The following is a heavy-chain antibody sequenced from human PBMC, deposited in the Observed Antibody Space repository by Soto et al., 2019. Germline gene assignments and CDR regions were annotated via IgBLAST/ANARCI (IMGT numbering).Heavy chain of an antibody. CDR3: ARGLGQGYTPAHSYVDY. V-gene: IGHV4-61*01. CDR1: GGSVSSGSYY. D-gene: IGHD5-18*01. J-gene: IGHJ4*02. CDR2: TYYRGST. Sequence: QVQLQESGPGLVKPSETLSLTCTVSGGSVSSGSYYWSWVRQPPGKGLEWIGYTYYRGSTKYNPSLKSRVTISVDTSKNQFSLKLSSVTAADTAIYCCARGLGQGYTPAHSYVDYWGQGTRVTVSS.